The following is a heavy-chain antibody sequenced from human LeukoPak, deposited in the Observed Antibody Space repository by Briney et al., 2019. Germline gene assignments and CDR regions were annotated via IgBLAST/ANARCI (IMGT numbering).Heavy chain of an antibody. CDR2: ISGSGGST. J-gene: IGHJ4*02. D-gene: IGHD6-13*01. CDR1: GFTFSSYA. V-gene: IGHV3-23*01. Sequence: GGSLRLSCAASGFTFSSYAMSWVRQAPGKGLEWVSAISGSGGSTYYADSVKGRFTISRDNSKNTLYLQMNSLRAEDTAVYYCAKDLYIYPIAADYWGQETLVTVSS. CDR3: AKDLYIYPIAADY.